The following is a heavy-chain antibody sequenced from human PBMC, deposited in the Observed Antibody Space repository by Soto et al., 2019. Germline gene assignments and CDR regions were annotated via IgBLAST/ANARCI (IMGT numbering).Heavy chain of an antibody. CDR2: ISYDGGNK. D-gene: IGHD2-2*01. CDR3: AKVMGYCSSSSCSREYYYYYGLDV. CDR1: GFTFSTYG. V-gene: IGHV3-30*18. Sequence: QVQLVESGGGVVQPGRSLRLSCAASGFTFSTYGMHWVRQAPGKGLEWVAVISYDGGNKYYGDSVKGRFSISRDNPKNTLDLQMNGLRPEDTAVYYCAKVMGYCSSSSCSREYYYYYGLDVWGQGTTVTVSS. J-gene: IGHJ6*02.